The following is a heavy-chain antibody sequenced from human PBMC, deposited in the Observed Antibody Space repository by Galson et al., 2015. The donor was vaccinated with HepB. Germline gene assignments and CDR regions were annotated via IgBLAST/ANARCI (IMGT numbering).Heavy chain of an antibody. CDR1: GISVSNGYY. CDR3: ARDSISWAFDY. CDR2: IFHGGHT. Sequence: SETLSLTCTVSGISVSNGYYWAWIRQPPGKGLEWIASIFHGGHTYFNPSLKSRVTISVDTSKNQFSLKVTSVTAADTAVYFCARDSISWAFDYWGQGTLVTVSS. J-gene: IGHJ4*02. V-gene: IGHV4-38-2*02. D-gene: IGHD1-14*01.